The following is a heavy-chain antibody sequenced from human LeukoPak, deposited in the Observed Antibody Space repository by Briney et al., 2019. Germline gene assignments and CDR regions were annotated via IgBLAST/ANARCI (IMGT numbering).Heavy chain of an antibody. CDR2: ISGSGGST. D-gene: IGHD6-19*01. J-gene: IGHJ4*02. CDR3: ANANGYSSGWYVY. Sequence: GGSLRLSCAASGFTFSSYSMNWVRQAPGKGLEWVSAISGSGGSTYYADSVKGRFTISRDNSKNTLYLQMNSLRAEDTAVYYCANANGYSSGWYVYWGQGTLVTVSS. CDR1: GFTFSSYS. V-gene: IGHV3-23*01.